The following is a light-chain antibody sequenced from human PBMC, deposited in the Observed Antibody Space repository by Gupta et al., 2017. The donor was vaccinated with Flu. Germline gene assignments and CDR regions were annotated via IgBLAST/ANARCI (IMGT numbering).Light chain of an antibody. V-gene: IGLV1-44*01. J-gene: IGLJ3*02. Sequence: SSTNVGSNNVNLYQQHPGTAPQLLIFNESQRPPGGPDRFSCSKSATPTAPAIICVQSEEEDDYYYAAWDDSLNGGVFGGGTKLTVL. CDR2: NES. CDR1: STNVGSNN. CDR3: AAWDDSLNGGV.